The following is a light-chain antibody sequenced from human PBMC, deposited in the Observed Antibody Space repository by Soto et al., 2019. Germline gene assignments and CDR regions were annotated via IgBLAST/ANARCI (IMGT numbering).Light chain of an antibody. V-gene: IGKV1-39*01. CDR2: AAS. CDR1: QRITTY. J-gene: IGKJ5*01. Sequence: DIQMTLSPSSLYASVGDRVTVTCRASQRITTYLNWYQQKPGKAPKLLIYAASSLQSGVPSRFSGSGSGTDFTLTITSLQPEDFAAYYCQQSYSTPVTFGQGTRLEIK. CDR3: QQSYSTPVT.